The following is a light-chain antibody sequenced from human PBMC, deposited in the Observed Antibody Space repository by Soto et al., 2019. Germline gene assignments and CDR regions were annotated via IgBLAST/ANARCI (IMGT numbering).Light chain of an antibody. J-gene: IGKJ1*01. CDR3: QQYNSFRT. CDR1: QSINSW. Sequence: DIQMTQSPSTLSASVGDRVTITCRASQSINSWLAWYQQKPGKAPKLLIYKASSLESGVPSRFSGSGSGTEFTLTISSLQTDDFATYYCQQYNSFRTFGQGTQVEIK. CDR2: KAS. V-gene: IGKV1-5*03.